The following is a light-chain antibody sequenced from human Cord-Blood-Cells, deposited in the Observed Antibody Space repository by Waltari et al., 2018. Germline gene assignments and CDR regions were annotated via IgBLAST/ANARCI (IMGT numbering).Light chain of an antibody. CDR2: DVI. J-gene: IGLJ1*01. V-gene: IGLV2-14*01. Sequence: QSALTQPASVSGPPGPSIPIPCTGTSSDVGGYNYVSWYQQHPGKAPNLMIYDVINRPAGVSNRFSGSKSGNTASLTISGLQAEDEADYYCSSYTSSSTYVFGTGTKVTVL. CDR1: SSDVGGYNY. CDR3: SSYTSSSTYV.